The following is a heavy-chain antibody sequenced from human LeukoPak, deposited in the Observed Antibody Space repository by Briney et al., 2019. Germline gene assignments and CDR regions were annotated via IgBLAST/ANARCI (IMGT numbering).Heavy chain of an antibody. D-gene: IGHD1-26*01. Sequence: SETLSLTCAVYGGSFSGYYWSWIRQPPGKGLEWIGEINHSGSTNYNPSLKSRVTISVDTSKNQFSLKLSSVTAADTAVYYCARQGARSPNYYYGMDVWGQGTTVTVSS. CDR2: INHSGST. CDR3: ARQGARSPNYYYGMDV. CDR1: GGSFSGYY. V-gene: IGHV4-34*01. J-gene: IGHJ6*02.